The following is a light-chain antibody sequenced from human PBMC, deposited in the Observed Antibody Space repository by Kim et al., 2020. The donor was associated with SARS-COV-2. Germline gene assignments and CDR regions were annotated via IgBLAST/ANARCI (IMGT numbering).Light chain of an antibody. CDR2: SDN. CDR3: AAWDDSLTGRV. V-gene: IGLV1-44*01. J-gene: IGLJ3*02. Sequence: ELTQPPSASGTPGQRVTISCSGTSSNIGSNTVNWYQQLPGTAPKLLIYSDNQRPSGVPDRFSGSKSGTSASLAISGLQSEDEADYYCAAWDDSLTGRVFGGGTQLTVL. CDR1: SSNIGSNT.